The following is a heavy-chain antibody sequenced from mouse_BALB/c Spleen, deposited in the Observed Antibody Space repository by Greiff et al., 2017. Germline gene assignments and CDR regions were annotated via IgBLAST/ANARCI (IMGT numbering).Heavy chain of an antibody. CDR1: GFTFSSYT. CDR2: ISSGGGNT. V-gene: IGHV5-9*03. Sequence: EVKVEESGGGLVKPGGSLKLSCAASGFTFSSYTMSWVRQTPEKRLEWVATISSGGGNTYYPDSVKGRFTISRDNAKNNLYLQMSSLRSEDTALYYCARYTAMDYWGQGTSVTVSS. J-gene: IGHJ4*01. CDR3: ARYTAMDY.